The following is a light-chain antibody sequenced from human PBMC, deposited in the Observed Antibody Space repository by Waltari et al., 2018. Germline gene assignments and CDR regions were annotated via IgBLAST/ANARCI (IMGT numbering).Light chain of an antibody. Sequence: DIVMTQSPDSLAVSLGERATINCKSSQSVLYSSNNKNYLAWYQQKPGQPPKLLISWASTRKSGVPARFSGSGSGTDFTLPISSLQAEDVAVYSCQQYYSTMYTFGQGTKLEIK. CDR1: QSVLYSSNNKNY. V-gene: IGKV4-1*01. CDR2: WAS. CDR3: QQYYSTMYT. J-gene: IGKJ2*01.